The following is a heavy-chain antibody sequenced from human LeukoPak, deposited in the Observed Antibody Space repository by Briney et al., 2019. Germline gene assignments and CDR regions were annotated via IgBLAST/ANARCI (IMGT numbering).Heavy chain of an antibody. CDR3: ARARWYSSDY. CDR1: GFTFSGHW. CDR2: TNSDGSST. J-gene: IGHJ4*02. D-gene: IGHD5-24*01. V-gene: IGHV3-74*01. Sequence: GGSLRLSYAVSGFTFSGHWMFWVRQAPGKGLVWVSSTNSDGSSTGYTDSVKGRFTVSRDNAKNTLYLQMNSLRAEDTAVYYCARARWYSSDYWGQGTLVTVSS.